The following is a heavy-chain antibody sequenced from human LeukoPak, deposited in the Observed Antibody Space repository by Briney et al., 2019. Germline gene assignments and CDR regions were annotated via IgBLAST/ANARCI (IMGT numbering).Heavy chain of an antibody. V-gene: IGHV3-21*01. CDR3: ARDTAYGDYYFDY. J-gene: IGHJ4*02. D-gene: IGHD4-17*01. Sequence: GTSLRLSCAASGFTFSSYSMNWVRQAPGKGLEWVSSISSSSSYIYYADSVKGRFTISRDNAKNSLYLQMNSLRAEDTAVYYCARDTAYGDYYFDYWGQGTLVTVSS. CDR1: GFTFSSYS. CDR2: ISSSSSYI.